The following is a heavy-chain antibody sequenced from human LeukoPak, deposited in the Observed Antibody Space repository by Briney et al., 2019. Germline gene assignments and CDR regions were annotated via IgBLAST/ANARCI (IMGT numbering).Heavy chain of an antibody. Sequence: GGSLRLSCAASGFTVSTYYMTWVRQAPGKGLECVSVIYSGGSTYYADSVKGRFTVSRDNSKNTLYLQMNSLRAEDTAMYYCARGPGYCTSTTCLLPFDYWGQGTLVTVSS. CDR1: GFTVSTYY. CDR2: IYSGGST. V-gene: IGHV3-53*01. CDR3: ARGPGYCTSTTCLLPFDY. J-gene: IGHJ4*02. D-gene: IGHD2-2*01.